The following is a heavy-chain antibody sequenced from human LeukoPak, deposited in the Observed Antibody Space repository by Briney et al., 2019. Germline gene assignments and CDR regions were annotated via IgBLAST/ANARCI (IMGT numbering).Heavy chain of an antibody. CDR2: VNGNGAST. Sequence: GGSLRLSCAASGFTFSSYAMNWVRQAPGKGLEWVSGVNGNGASTYYADSVKGRFTISRDNSKNTLYLQMNSLRVEDTAVYYCAKDIAWSWMKLAFDIWGQGTMVIVSS. V-gene: IGHV3-23*01. CDR3: AKDIAWSWMKLAFDI. J-gene: IGHJ3*02. CDR1: GFTFSSYA. D-gene: IGHD3-10*01.